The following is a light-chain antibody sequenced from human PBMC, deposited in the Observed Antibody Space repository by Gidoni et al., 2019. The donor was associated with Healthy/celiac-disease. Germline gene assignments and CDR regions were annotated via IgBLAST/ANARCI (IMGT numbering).Light chain of an antibody. V-gene: IGKV1-39*01. CDR2: AAS. J-gene: IGKJ5*01. Sequence: DIQMTQSPSSLSASVGDRVTITCLASQSISSYLNWYQQKPGKAPKLLIYAASSLQSGVPSRFSGSGSGTDFTLTISSLQPEDFATYYCQQSYSTPITFGHGTRLEIK. CDR1: QSISSY. CDR3: QQSYSTPIT.